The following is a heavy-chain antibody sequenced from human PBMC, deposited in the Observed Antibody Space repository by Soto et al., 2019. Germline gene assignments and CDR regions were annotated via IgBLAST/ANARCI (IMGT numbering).Heavy chain of an antibody. J-gene: IGHJ4*02. CDR1: GYSISSGYY. Sequence: SETLSLTCAVSGYSISSGYYWCWLRQPPGKGLEWIGSIGDDKRVYYNPSLTGRATLFVDTSKNNLSLHVNSVTAADTAVYYCAIIPPIEVAGPDYWGQGTLVTVSS. CDR3: AIIPPIEVAGPDY. CDR2: IGDDKRV. V-gene: IGHV4-38-2*01. D-gene: IGHD6-19*01.